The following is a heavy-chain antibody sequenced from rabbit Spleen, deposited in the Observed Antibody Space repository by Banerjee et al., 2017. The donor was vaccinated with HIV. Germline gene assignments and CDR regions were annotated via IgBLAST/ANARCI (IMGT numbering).Heavy chain of an antibody. J-gene: IGHJ4*01. CDR2: IYTGSGSP. V-gene: IGHV1S40*01. CDR1: GFSFSSGYY. CDR3: ARSASSNSANGCNL. Sequence: QSLEESGGDLVKPGASLTLTCIASGFSFSSGYYMCWVRQAPGKGLEWIGCIYTGSGSPYYASWAKGRFTITRSTSLNTVTLQLNSLTAADTATYFCARSASSNSANGCNLWGPGTLVTVS. D-gene: IGHD1-1*01.